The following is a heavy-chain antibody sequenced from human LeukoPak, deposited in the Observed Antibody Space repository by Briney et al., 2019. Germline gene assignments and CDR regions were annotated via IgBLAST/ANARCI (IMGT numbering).Heavy chain of an antibody. J-gene: IGHJ4*02. CDR1: GFTFSDYY. V-gene: IGHV3-11*01. CDR3: AKDPRFSSQFDY. CDR2: ISSSGSII. Sequence: GGSLRLSCAASGFTFSDYYMSWIRQAPGKGLEWVSYISSSGSIIYYADSVKGRFTISRDNSKNTLYLQMNSLRAEDTAVYYCAKDPRFSSQFDYWGQGTLVTVSS. D-gene: IGHD6-6*01.